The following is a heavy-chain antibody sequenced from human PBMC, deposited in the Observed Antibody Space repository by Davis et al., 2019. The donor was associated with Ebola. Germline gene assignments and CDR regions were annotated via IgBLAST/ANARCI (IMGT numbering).Heavy chain of an antibody. D-gene: IGHD1-7*01. CDR2: ISAIGGDT. J-gene: IGHJ4*02. Sequence: GGSLRLSCAASGFTFSSYAMSWVRQAPGKGLEWVSRISAIGGDTYYADSVKGRFTISRDNAKNSLYLQMNSLRDEDTAVYYCARGRWNYAMDYWGLGTLVIVSS. V-gene: IGHV3-23*01. CDR1: GFTFSSYA. CDR3: ARGRWNYAMDY.